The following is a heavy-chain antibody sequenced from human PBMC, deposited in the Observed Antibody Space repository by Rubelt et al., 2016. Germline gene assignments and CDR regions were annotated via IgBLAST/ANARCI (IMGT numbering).Heavy chain of an antibody. Sequence: QLQLQESGPGLVKPSETLSLTCTVSGGSISSSGYYWGWIRQPPGKGLEWIGSIYSSGSTYYNPSLKGGVTLAVDTSKRTFSLRLSSGTAADTAVYYCARQLDYGDYSGWYFDLWGRGTLVTVSS. J-gene: IGHJ2*01. V-gene: IGHV4-39*01. CDR1: GGSISSSGYY. CDR3: ARQLDYGDYSGWYFDL. CDR2: IYSSGST. D-gene: IGHD4-17*01.